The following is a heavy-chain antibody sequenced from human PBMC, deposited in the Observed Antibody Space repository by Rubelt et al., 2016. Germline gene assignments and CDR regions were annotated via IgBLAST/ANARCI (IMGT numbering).Heavy chain of an antibody. V-gene: IGHV4-39*01. CDR2: VYYSGST. CDR3: ARRNGYSSGWLYY. D-gene: IGHD6-19*01. J-gene: IGHJ4*02. CDR1: GASISSSTYY. Sequence: QLQLQESGPRLVKPSETLSLTCTVSGASISSSTYYWGWIRQPPGKGLEWIGSVYYSGSTSYNPSLKSRVTISVDTSKNQFSLRLIYVTGADTAVYYWARRNGYSSGWLYYWGQGTAVTVSS.